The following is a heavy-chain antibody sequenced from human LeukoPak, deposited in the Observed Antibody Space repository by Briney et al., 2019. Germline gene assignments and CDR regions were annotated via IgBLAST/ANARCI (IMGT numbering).Heavy chain of an antibody. D-gene: IGHD2-2*02. V-gene: IGHV3-48*01. Sequence: QPGGSLRLSCAASGFTFSSYSMNWVHQAPGKGLEWVSYISSSSSTIYYADSVKGRFTISRDNAKNSLYLQMNSLRAEDTAVYYCASVVVPAAIPYTFDYWGQGTLVTVSS. CDR1: GFTFSSYS. CDR3: ASVVVPAAIPYTFDY. J-gene: IGHJ4*02. CDR2: ISSSSSTI.